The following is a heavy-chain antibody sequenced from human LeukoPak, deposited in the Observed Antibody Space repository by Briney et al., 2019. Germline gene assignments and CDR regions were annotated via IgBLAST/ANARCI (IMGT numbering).Heavy chain of an antibody. CDR3: ASLIAVAGMAGGPYNWFDP. D-gene: IGHD6-19*01. V-gene: IGHV4-4*02. CDR1: GVSISSSNW. J-gene: IGHJ5*02. Sequence: SETLSLTCAVSGVSISSSNWWSWVRQPPGKGLEWIGEIYHSGSTNYNPSLKSRVTISVDKSKNQFSLKLSSVTAADTAVYYCASLIAVAGMAGGPYNWFDPWGQGTLVTVSS. CDR2: IYHSGST.